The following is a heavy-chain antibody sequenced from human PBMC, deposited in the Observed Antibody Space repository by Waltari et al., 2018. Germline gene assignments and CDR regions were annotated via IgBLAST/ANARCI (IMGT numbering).Heavy chain of an antibody. CDR3: ARDFGVNIIYDGMDV. V-gene: IGHV3-23*01. D-gene: IGHD3-3*01. CDR1: GFTFSPSG. CDR2: SSGSGGST. J-gene: IGHJ6*02. Sequence: EVQLLESGGGLVQPGGSLRLSWAASGFTFSPSGLSWVSQAPGKGREWVSGSSGSGGSTHYADSVKGRFTISRDNSKNTLYLQMDSLRAEDTAVYYCARDFGVNIIYDGMDVWGQGTTVTVSS.